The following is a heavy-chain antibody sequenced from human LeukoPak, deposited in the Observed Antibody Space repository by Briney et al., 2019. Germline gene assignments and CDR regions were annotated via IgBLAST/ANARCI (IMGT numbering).Heavy chain of an antibody. CDR2: IYPGDSDT. D-gene: IGHD5-24*01. J-gene: IGHJ4*02. CDR1: GYRFANYW. CDR3: ARVSDGYNDY. Sequence: GESLKISFKGSGYRFANYWIGWVRQMPGKGLESMGIIYPGDSDTRYSPSFQGQVTMSADKSISTAYLQWSSLKASDTAMYYCARVSDGYNDYWGQGTLVTVSS. V-gene: IGHV5-51*01.